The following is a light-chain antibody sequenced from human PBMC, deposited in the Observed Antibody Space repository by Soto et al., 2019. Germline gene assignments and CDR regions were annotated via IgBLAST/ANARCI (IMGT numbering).Light chain of an antibody. J-gene: IGKJ4*01. Sequence: DIQMSQSPSTLYASLGDRVTVTCRASQRINTWLAWYQQKPGKAPKLLMYKASTLQSGVPSRFSGNGSGTEVTLTISSLQPDDLAIDYCQQYSTSLLTFGGGTKVDIK. CDR3: QQYSTSLLT. CDR1: QRINTW. CDR2: KAS. V-gene: IGKV1-5*03.